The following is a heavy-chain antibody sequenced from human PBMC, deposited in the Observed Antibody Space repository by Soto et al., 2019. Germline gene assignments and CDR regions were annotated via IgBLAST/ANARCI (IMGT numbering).Heavy chain of an antibody. CDR3: ARVGTYYYDSSGYYPMDY. CDR1: GGSISSGDYY. J-gene: IGHJ4*02. D-gene: IGHD3-22*01. Sequence: QVQLQESGPGLVKPSQTLSLTCTVSGGSISSGDYYWSWIRQPPGKGLEWIGYIYYSGSTYYNPSLRSRVTISVDTSKKQFSLKLSSVTAADTAVYYCARVGTYYYDSSGYYPMDYWGQGTLVTVSS. CDR2: IYYSGST. V-gene: IGHV4-30-4*01.